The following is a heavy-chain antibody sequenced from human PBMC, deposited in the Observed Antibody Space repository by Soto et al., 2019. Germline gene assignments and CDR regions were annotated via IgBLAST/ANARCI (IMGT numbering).Heavy chain of an antibody. CDR2: INAGNGNT. V-gene: IGHV1-3*01. CDR1: GYTFTSYA. J-gene: IGHJ4*02. CDR3: GRETYYYDSSGYGRYIDY. D-gene: IGHD3-22*01. Sequence: ASVKVSCKASGYTFTSYAMHWVRQAPGQRLEWMGWINAGNGNTKYSQKFQGRVTITRDTSASTAYMELSSLRSEDTAVYYCGRETYYYDSSGYGRYIDYWGQGTLVTVSS.